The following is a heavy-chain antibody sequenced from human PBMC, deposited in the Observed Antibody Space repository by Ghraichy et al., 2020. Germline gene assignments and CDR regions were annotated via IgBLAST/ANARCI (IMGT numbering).Heavy chain of an antibody. CDR1: GGSISSSSYY. V-gene: IGHV4-39*07. J-gene: IGHJ4*02. CDR3: ARWCDYYDSSGLVGFDY. D-gene: IGHD3-22*01. Sequence: SQTLSLTCTVSGGSISSSSYYWGWIRQPPGKGLEWIGSIYYSGSTYYNPSLKSRVTISVDTSKNQFSLKLSSVTAADTAVYYCARWCDYYDSSGLVGFDYWGQGTLVTVSS. CDR2: IYYSGST.